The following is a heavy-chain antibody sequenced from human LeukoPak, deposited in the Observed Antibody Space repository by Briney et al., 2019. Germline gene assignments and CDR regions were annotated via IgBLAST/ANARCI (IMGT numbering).Heavy chain of an antibody. Sequence: GGSLRLSCAASGFTFSSYSMNWVRQAPGKGLEWVSYISSSSSTIYYADSVKGRFTISRDNAKNSLYLQMNSLRAEDTAVYYCARSGYCSSTSCTDDYYYGIDVWGQGTTVTVSS. J-gene: IGHJ6*02. CDR3: ARSGYCSSTSCTDDYYYGIDV. D-gene: IGHD2-2*01. CDR2: ISSSSSTI. CDR1: GFTFSSYS. V-gene: IGHV3-48*01.